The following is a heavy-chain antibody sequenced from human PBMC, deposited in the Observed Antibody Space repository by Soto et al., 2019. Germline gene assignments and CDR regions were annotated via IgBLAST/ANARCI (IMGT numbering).Heavy chain of an antibody. D-gene: IGHD3-22*01. CDR3: AREDYYDSSGYLDWFDP. Sequence: VASVKVSCKASGYTFTSYGISWVRQAPGQGLEWMGWISAYNGNTNYAQKLQGRVTMTTDTSTSTAYMELRSLRSDDTAVYYCAREDYYDSSGYLDWFDPWGQGTLVTVSS. V-gene: IGHV1-18*04. CDR2: ISAYNGNT. J-gene: IGHJ5*02. CDR1: GYTFTSYG.